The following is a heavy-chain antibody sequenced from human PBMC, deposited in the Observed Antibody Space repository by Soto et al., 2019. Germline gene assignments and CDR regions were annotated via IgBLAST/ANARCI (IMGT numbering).Heavy chain of an antibody. Sequence: SETLSLTCAVYGGSFSGYYWSWIRQPPGKGLEWIGEINHSGSTNYNPSLKSRVTISVDTSKNQFSLKLSSVTAADTVVYYCARGGIGIAVAGFYYWGQGTLVTVSS. V-gene: IGHV4-34*01. CDR1: GGSFSGYY. D-gene: IGHD6-19*01. CDR2: INHSGST. J-gene: IGHJ4*02. CDR3: ARGGIGIAVAGFYY.